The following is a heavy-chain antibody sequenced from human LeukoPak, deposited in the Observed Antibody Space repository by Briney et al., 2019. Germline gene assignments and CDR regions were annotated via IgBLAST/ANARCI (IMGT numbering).Heavy chain of an antibody. J-gene: IGHJ4*02. V-gene: IGHV1-69*04. Sequence: GASVKVPCKASGGTFSSYAISWVRQAPGQGLEWMGRIIPILGTANYAQKFQGRVTITADKSTSTAYMELSSLRSEDTAVYYCARDQPEYSSSWDYWGQGTLVTVSS. D-gene: IGHD6-13*01. CDR1: GGTFSSYA. CDR3: ARDQPEYSSSWDY. CDR2: IIPILGTA.